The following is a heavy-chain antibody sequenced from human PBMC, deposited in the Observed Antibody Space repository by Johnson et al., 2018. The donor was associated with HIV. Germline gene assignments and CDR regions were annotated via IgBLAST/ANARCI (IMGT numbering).Heavy chain of an antibody. Sequence: QVQLVESGGGVVQPGGSLRLSCAASGFTFSSYGMHWVRQAPGKGLEWVAVISYDGSNTYYADSVKDRFTISRDNAKNSLHLQMNSLRAEDTAVYYCARFGDMATSFHGFDIWGQGTMVTVSS. CDR1: GFTFSSYG. CDR2: ISYDGSNT. D-gene: IGHD5-24*01. J-gene: IGHJ3*02. CDR3: ARFGDMATSFHGFDI. V-gene: IGHV3-30*19.